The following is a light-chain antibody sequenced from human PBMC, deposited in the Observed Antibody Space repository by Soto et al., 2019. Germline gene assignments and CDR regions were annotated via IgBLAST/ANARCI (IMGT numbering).Light chain of an antibody. CDR1: RSDVGGYNY. CDR2: EGT. CDR3: CSYAGDYMVV. V-gene: IGLV2-23*01. J-gene: IGLJ1*01. Sequence: QSVLTQPASVSGSPGQSITISCTGSRSDVGGYNYVSWYQQHPGKAPQVLIYEGTKRPSGVSDRFSGSKSDNTASLTISGLQAEDEGDYYCCSYAGDYMVVFGTGTKLTVL.